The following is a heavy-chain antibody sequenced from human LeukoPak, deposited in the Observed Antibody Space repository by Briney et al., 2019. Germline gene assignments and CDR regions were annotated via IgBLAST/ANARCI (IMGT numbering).Heavy chain of an antibody. CDR1: GFTFSSYS. CDR3: ARDVSSWTFDY. D-gene: IGHD6-13*01. J-gene: IGHJ4*02. Sequence: PGGSLRLSCAASGFTFSSYSMNWVRQAPGKGLEWVSYISSSSSTIYYADSVKGRFTISRDNAKNSLYLQMNSLRAEDTAVYYCARDVSSWTFDYWGQGTLVTVSS. V-gene: IGHV3-48*01. CDR2: ISSSSSTI.